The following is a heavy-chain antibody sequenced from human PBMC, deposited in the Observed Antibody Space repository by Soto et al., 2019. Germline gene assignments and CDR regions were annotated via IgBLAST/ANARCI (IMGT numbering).Heavy chain of an antibody. CDR1: GYTFTSYG. V-gene: IGHV1-18*01. J-gene: IGHJ4*02. D-gene: IGHD2-2*01. CDR3: ARDRWYCSSTSCSMPFDY. CDR2: ISAYNGNT. Sequence: ASVKVSCKASGYTFTSYGISWVRQAPGQGLEWMGWISAYNGNTNYAQKLQGRVTMTTDTSTSTAYMELRSLRSDDTAVYYCARDRWYCSSTSCSMPFDYWGQGTLVTVSS.